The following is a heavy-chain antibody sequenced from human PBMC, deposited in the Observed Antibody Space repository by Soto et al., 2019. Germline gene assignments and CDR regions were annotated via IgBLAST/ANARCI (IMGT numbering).Heavy chain of an antibody. J-gene: IGHJ6*03. CDR2: MNPNSGNT. D-gene: IGHD4-17*01. CDR3: ARGSTVTTGDYYYYYMDV. V-gene: IGHV1-8*01. CDR1: GYTFTSYD. Sequence: GASVKVSCKASGYTFTSYDINWVRQATGQGLEWMGWMNPNSGNTGYAQKFQGRVTMTRNTSISTAYMELSSLRPEDTAVYYCARGSTVTTGDYYYYYMDVWGKGTTVTVSS.